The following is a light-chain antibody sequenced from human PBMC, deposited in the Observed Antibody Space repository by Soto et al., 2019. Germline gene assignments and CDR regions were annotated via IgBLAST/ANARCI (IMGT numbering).Light chain of an antibody. CDR1: QSISSSY. J-gene: IGKJ3*01. CDR3: QHYGNSLFT. V-gene: IGKV3-20*01. CDR2: GAS. Sequence: EIVLTQSPGTLSLSPGERATLSCRASQSISSSYLAWYQQKPGQAPRLLIYGASIRATGIPDRFSGSGSGTDFTLTISRLEPEDFAVYYCQHYGNSLFTFGPGTKVDIK.